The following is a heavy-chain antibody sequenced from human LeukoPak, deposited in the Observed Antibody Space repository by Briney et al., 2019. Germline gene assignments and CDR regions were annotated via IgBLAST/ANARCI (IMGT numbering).Heavy chain of an antibody. D-gene: IGHD3-10*01. CDR3: ARIGITMVRGVMNWFDP. V-gene: IGHV1-3*01. J-gene: IGHJ5*02. Sequence: ASVKVSCKASGYTFTSYAMHWVRQAPGQRPERMGWINAGNGNTKYSQKFQGRVTITRDTSASTAYMELSSLRSEDTAVYYCARIGITMVRGVMNWFDPWGQGTLVTVSS. CDR1: GYTFTSYA. CDR2: INAGNGNT.